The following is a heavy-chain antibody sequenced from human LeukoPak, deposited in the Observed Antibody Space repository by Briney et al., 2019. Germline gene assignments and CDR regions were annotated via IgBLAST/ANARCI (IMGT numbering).Heavy chain of an antibody. V-gene: IGHV3-23*01. D-gene: IGHD4-17*01. CDR1: GFTFSSFA. CDR3: AKSSLYGDYDY. J-gene: IGHJ4*02. CDR2: ITNTGGGT. Sequence: GGSLRLSCAASGFTFSSFAMTWVRQAPGKGLEWVSTITNTGGGTFYADSVKGRFAISRDNSKNTLYLQMNSLRAEDTAIYYCAKSSLYGDYDYWGQGTLVTVSS.